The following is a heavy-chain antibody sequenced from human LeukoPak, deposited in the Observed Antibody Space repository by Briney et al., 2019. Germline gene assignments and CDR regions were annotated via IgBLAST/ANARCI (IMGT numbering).Heavy chain of an antibody. CDR3: ARGQTYYYGHY. Sequence: GGSLRLSCAASGLTFSGSAMDWVRQASGKGLEWIGRIRSKTNNYATTYAASVKGRFTISRDDSQNTAYLQMNSLKTEDTAVYYCARGQTYYYGHYWGQGTLVTVSS. D-gene: IGHD3-10*01. V-gene: IGHV3-73*01. J-gene: IGHJ4*02. CDR1: GLTFSGSA. CDR2: IRSKTNNYAT.